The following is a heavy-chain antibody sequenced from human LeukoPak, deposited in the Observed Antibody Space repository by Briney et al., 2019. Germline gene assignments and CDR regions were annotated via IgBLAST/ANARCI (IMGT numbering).Heavy chain of an antibody. V-gene: IGHV1-2*02. J-gene: IGHJ4*02. D-gene: IGHD2-2*01. CDR3: ARGTTVTNIVVVPAAFDY. CDR1: GYTFTGYY. CDR2: INPNSGGT. Sequence: ASVKVSCKASGYTFTGYYMHWVRQAPGQGLEWMGWINPNSGGTNYAQKFQGRVTMTRDTSISTAYMGLSRLRSDDTAVYCWARGTTVTNIVVVPAAFDYWGQGTLVTVSS.